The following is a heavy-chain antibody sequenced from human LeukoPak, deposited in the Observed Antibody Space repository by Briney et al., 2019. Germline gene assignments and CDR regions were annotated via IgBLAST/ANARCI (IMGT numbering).Heavy chain of an antibody. CDR2: ISAYNGNT. D-gene: IGHD6-19*01. Sequence: ASVKVSCKASGYTFTSYGISWVRQAPGQGLEWMGWISAYNGNTNYAQKLQGRVTMTTDTSTSTAYMELRSLRSDDTAVYYCARDRSIAVAVDGSDYWGRGTLVTVSS. J-gene: IGHJ4*02. CDR3: ARDRSIAVAVDGSDY. CDR1: GYTFTSYG. V-gene: IGHV1-18*01.